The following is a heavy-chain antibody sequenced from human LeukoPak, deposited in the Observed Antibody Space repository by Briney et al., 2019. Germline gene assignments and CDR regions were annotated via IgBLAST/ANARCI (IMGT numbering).Heavy chain of an antibody. D-gene: IGHD3-16*01. CDR2: IYQSGST. Sequence: PSETLSLTCAVSGYSISSGYYWGWIRQPPGKGLEWIGSIYQSGSTNYNPSLRSRVTISVDTSKNQFSLKLSSVTAADTAVHYCARVWESTGFDYWGQGTLVTVSS. CDR3: ARVWESTGFDY. J-gene: IGHJ4*02. CDR1: GYSISSGYY. V-gene: IGHV4-38-2*01.